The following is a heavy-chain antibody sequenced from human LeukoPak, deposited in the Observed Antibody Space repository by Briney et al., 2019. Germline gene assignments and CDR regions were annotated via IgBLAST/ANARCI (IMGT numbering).Heavy chain of an antibody. CDR2: IFYNGVT. D-gene: IGHD5-12*01. CDR3: ARQRRAYRGYTDH. J-gene: IGHJ5*02. CDR1: GASISNYY. Sequence: SETLSLTCTVSGASISNYYWSWMRQPPGKGLEWIGHIFYNGVTNYNPSLKSRVTVSVDTSRNQFSLKLSSVTAADTAFYYCARQRRAYRGYTDHWGQGTLVTVSS. V-gene: IGHV4-59*08.